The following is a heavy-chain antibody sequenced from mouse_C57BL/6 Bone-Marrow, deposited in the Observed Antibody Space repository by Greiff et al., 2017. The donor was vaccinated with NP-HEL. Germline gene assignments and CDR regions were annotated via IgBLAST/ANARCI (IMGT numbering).Heavy chain of an antibody. Sequence: QVHVQQPGAELVKPGASVKMSCKASGYTFTSYWITWVKQRPGQGLEWIGDIYPGSGSTNYNEKFKSKATLTVDTSSSTAYMQLSSLTSEDSAVYYCAVCGCVNDGYYGWFGYGGRGPVVTVSA. V-gene: IGHV1-55*01. D-gene: IGHD2-3*01. CDR2: IYPGSGST. CDR3: AVCGCVNDGYYGWFGY. CDR1: GYTFTSYW. J-gene: IGHJ3*01.